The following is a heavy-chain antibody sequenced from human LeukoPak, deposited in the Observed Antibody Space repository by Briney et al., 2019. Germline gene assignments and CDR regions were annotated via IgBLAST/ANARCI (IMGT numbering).Heavy chain of an antibody. CDR2: IKQNGGEK. CDR1: GFTFTCCW. J-gene: IGHJ4*02. Sequence: GGSLRLSCAASGFTFTCCWMSWVRHTPRKGLEWVASIKQNGGEKFYADSVKGRFTISRDNAKNSLYLQLNSLRAEDTAVYYCARVPGVTRYFDSWGQGILVTVSS. CDR3: ARVPGVTRYFDS. D-gene: IGHD4-23*01. V-gene: IGHV3-7*01.